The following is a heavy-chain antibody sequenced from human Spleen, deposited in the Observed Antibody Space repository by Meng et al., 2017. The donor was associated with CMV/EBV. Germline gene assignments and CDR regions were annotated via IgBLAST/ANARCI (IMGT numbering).Heavy chain of an antibody. J-gene: IGHJ3*02. CDR2: IIPILGIA. Sequence: SVKVSCKASGGTFSSYAISWVRQDPGQGLEWMGGIIPILGIANYAQKFQGRVTITADKSTSTAYMELSSLRSEDTAVYYCARAYYYDSSGYSHAFDIWGQGTMVTVSS. D-gene: IGHD3-22*01. CDR3: ARAYYYDSSGYSHAFDI. V-gene: IGHV1-69*10. CDR1: GGTFSSYA.